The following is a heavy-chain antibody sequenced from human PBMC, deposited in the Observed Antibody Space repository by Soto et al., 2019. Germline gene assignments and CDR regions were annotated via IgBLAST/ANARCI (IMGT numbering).Heavy chain of an antibody. V-gene: IGHV3-9*01. CDR3: AKARLWGGDGYNSYYYNAMDV. CDR2: ISWDSGRI. J-gene: IGHJ6*02. CDR1: GFTFDDYA. D-gene: IGHD3-16*01. Sequence: EMQLVESGGGLVQPGRSLRLSCAASGFTFDDYAMYWVRQGPGKGLEWVSGISWDSGRIGYADSVKGRFTISRDNAKNSLYLQMNSLRPEDTALYYCAKARLWGGDGYNSYYYNAMDVWGQGTTDTVSS.